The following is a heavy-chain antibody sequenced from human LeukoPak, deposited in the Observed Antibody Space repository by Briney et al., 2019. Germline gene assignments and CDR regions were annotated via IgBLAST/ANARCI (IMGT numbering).Heavy chain of an antibody. J-gene: IGHJ4*02. D-gene: IGHD3-10*01. V-gene: IGHV3-23*01. Sequence: GGSLRLSCAASGFTFSSYAMSWVRQAPGKGLEWVSAISGSGGSTYYADSVKGRSTISRDNSKNTLYLQMNSLRAEDTAVYYCAKDRGGTMVRGVFDYWGQGTLVTVSS. CDR1: GFTFSSYA. CDR2: ISGSGGST. CDR3: AKDRGGTMVRGVFDY.